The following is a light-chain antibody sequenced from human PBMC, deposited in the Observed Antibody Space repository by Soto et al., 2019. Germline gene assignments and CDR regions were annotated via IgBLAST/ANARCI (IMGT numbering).Light chain of an antibody. V-gene: IGKV3-20*01. CDR2: GAS. CDR3: QQYGSVPLT. J-gene: IGKJ4*01. Sequence: EIVLTQSPGTLSLSPGERATLSCRASQTVSSSYLAWYQQKPGQAPRLLMYGASSRATGIPDRFSGSGSGADFTLTIRRLEPEDFAVYYWQQYGSVPLTFGGGTKVEIK. CDR1: QTVSSSY.